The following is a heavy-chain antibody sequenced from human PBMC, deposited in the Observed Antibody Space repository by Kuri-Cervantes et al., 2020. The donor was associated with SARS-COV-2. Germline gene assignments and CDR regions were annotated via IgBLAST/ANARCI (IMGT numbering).Heavy chain of an antibody. CDR1: GFTFTSSA. J-gene: IGHJ4*02. Sequence: SVKVSCKASGFTFTSSAMQWVRQARGQRLEWIGWIVVGSGNTNYAQKFQERVTITRDMSTSTAYMELSSLRSEDMAVYYCAREEYSRSWSAVDFDYWGQGTLVTVS. CDR2: IVVGSGNT. V-gene: IGHV1-58*02. CDR3: AREEYSRSWSAVDFDY. D-gene: IGHD6-13*01.